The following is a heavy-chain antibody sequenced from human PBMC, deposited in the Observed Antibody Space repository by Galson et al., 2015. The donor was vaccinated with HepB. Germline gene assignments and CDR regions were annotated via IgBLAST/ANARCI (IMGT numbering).Heavy chain of an antibody. D-gene: IGHD2-15*01. J-gene: IGHJ4*02. CDR3: ATSDSKWWLPPFDY. V-gene: IGHV1-18*01. Sequence: SVKVSCKASGYTFTSYGISWVRQAPGQGLEWMGWISAYNGNTNYAQKLQGRVTMTTDTSTSTAYMELRSLRSDDTAVYYCATSDSKWWLPPFDYWGQGTLVTVSS. CDR2: ISAYNGNT. CDR1: GYTFTSYG.